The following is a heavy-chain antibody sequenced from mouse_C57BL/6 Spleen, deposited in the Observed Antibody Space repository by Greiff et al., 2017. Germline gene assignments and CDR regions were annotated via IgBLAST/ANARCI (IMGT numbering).Heavy chain of an antibody. CDR2: INPSTGGT. Sequence: EVQLQQSGPELVKPGASVKISCKASGYSFTGYYMNWVKQSPEKSLEWIGEINPSTGGTTYNQKFKAKATLTVDKSSSTAYMQLKSLTSEDSAVYYCARAGDFDVWGTGTTVTVSS. V-gene: IGHV1-42*01. CDR1: GYSFTGYY. J-gene: IGHJ1*03. CDR3: ARAGDFDV.